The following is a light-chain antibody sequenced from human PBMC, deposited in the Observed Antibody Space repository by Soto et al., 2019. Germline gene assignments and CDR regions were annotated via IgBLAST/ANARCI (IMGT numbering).Light chain of an antibody. CDR1: RTLFYSANNKNY. CDR3: QQYYGTPYT. Sequence: IVMTQSPDSLAVSLGERATIHCKSSRTLFYSANNKNYLAWYQHKAGQPPKLALYWASTRESGVSDRFNGSGSATDFTPTINNLQPEDAAVYYCQQYYGTPYTFGQGTKLEI. V-gene: IGKV4-1*01. J-gene: IGKJ2*01. CDR2: WAS.